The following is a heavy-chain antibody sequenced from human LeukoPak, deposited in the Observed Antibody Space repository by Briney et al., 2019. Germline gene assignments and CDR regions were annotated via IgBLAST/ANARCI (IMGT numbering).Heavy chain of an antibody. D-gene: IGHD2-8*01. CDR2: IYDSGST. J-gene: IGHJ4*02. CDR3: ARAPQLYHFDY. V-gene: IGHV4-59*01. CDR1: GDSISNYY. Sequence: SETLSLTCTVSGDSISNYYWSWSRQPPGKGLEWIGYIYDSGSTDYNPSLKSRVTISVDTSKTQFSLQVTSVTAADTAVYYCARAPQLYHFDYWGQGTLVTVSS.